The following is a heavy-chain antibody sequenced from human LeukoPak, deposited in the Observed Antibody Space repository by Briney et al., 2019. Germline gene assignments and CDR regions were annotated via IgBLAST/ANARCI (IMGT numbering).Heavy chain of an antibody. Sequence: SETLSLTCTVSGGSLSSNSYYWGWIRQPPGKGLEWIGSIFYSGNTYYNPSLKSRVTISVDTSKNQYSLRMSPVTAADTAVYYCARLRSIYCLKRGVFDYWGQGTLVTVSS. D-gene: IGHD2-15*01. V-gene: IGHV4-39*01. CDR2: IFYSGNT. J-gene: IGHJ4*02. CDR1: GGSLSSNSYY. CDR3: ARLRSIYCLKRGVFDY.